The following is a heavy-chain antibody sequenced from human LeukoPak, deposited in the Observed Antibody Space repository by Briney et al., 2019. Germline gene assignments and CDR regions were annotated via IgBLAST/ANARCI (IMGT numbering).Heavy chain of an antibody. V-gene: IGHV1-18*01. CDR1: GYTFTSYG. CDR3: ARVGLSGSSWYHFDY. D-gene: IGHD6-13*01. Sequence: GASVKVSCKASGYTFTSYGISWVRQAPGQGLEWMGWISAYNGNTNYAQKLQGRVTMTTDTSTSTAYMELRSLRSDDTAVYYCARVGLSGSSWYHFDYWGQGTLVTVSS. CDR2: ISAYNGNT. J-gene: IGHJ4*02.